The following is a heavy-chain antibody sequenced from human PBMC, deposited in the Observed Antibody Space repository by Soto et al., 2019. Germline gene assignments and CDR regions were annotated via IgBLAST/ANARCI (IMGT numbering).Heavy chain of an antibody. J-gene: IGHJ4*02. V-gene: IGHV3-23*01. CDR1: GITFSSYA. CDR3: ATEKWLETLWY. CDR2: VSGSGGNT. D-gene: IGHD6-19*01. Sequence: EVQLLQSGGGLVQPGGSLRLSCAVSGITFSSYAMSWVRQAPGKGLEWVSAVSGSGGNTYYAASVRGRFTISRDNSKHPVYLQMNSLRAEDTAVYYCATEKWLETLWYWGQGTLVTVSS.